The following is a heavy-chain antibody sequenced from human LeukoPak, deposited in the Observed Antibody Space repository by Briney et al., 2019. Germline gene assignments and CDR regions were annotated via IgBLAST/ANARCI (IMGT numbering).Heavy chain of an antibody. CDR1: GFTFSSYA. CDR3: AKSYLGPFGPAPLDY. J-gene: IGHJ4*02. V-gene: IGHV3-23*01. CDR2: ISGSGGST. Sequence: GGSLRLSCAASGFTFSSYAMSWVRQAPGKGLEWVSAISGSGGSTYYADSVKGRSTISRDNSKNTLYLQMNSLRAEDTAVYYCAKSYLGPFGPAPLDYWGQGTLVTVSS. D-gene: IGHD2-21*01.